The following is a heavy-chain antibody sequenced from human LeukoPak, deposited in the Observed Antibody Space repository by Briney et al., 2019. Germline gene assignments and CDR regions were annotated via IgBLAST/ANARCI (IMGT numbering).Heavy chain of an antibody. CDR2: IDHSGIT. V-gene: IGHV4-34*01. CDR3: ATSSQLSSYNWFDP. D-gene: IGHD6-6*01. CDR1: GASFSDYY. J-gene: IGHJ5*02. Sequence: SETLSLSCAVYGASFSDYYWSWIRQSPGKGLEWIGEIDHSGITKCSPSLKSRVTISLDTSKNQFSLDLTSVTAADTAVYYCATSSQLSSYNWFDPWGQGTLVTVSA.